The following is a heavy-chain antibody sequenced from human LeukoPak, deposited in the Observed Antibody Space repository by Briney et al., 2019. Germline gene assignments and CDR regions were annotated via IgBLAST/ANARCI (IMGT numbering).Heavy chain of an antibody. CDR1: GFTFSSFS. D-gene: IGHD5-18*01. V-gene: IGHV3-21*01. CDR3: ARGLQLHDAFDI. Sequence: GGSLRLSCAASGFTFSSFSMNWVRQAPGKGLEWVSSISSSSSYIYYADSVKGRFTISRDDAKNSLFLQMNSLRAGDTAVYYCARGLQLHDAFDIWGQGTMVTVSS. CDR2: ISSSSSYI. J-gene: IGHJ3*02.